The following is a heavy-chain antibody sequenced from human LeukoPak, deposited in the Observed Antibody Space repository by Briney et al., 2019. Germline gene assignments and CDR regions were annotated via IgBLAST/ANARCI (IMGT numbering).Heavy chain of an antibody. CDR1: GVSFDTYA. V-gene: IGHV3-33*01. CDR3: AREIFGSGSYPDF. CDR2: WHDGSHK. D-gene: IGHD3-10*01. Sequence: GRSLRLSCAASGVSFDTYAMHWVRQAPGQGLEWVALWHDGSHKFYSNSVRGQFTISRDNSKNTVYLQMNNLRPDDTAVYYCAREIFGSGSYPDFWGQGTLVTVSS. J-gene: IGHJ4*02.